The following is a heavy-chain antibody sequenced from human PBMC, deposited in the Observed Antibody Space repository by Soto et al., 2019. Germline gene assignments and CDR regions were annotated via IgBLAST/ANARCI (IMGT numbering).Heavy chain of an antibody. CDR3: AKDQGDFWSGYYFDY. CDR1: GFTFDDYT. Sequence: GGSLRLSCAASGFTFDDYTMHWVRQAPGKGLEWVSLISWDGGSTYYADSVKGRFTISRDNSKNSLYLQMNSLRTEDTALYCCAKDQGDFWSGYYFDYWGQGTLVTVSS. D-gene: IGHD3-3*01. V-gene: IGHV3-43*01. J-gene: IGHJ4*02. CDR2: ISWDGGST.